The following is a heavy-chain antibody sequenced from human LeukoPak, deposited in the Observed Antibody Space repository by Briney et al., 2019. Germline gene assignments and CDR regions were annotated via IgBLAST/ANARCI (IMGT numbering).Heavy chain of an antibody. CDR1: GYTFTSYA. J-gene: IGHJ4*02. Sequence: ASVNVSCKASGYTFTSYAMNWVRQAPGQGLEWMGWINTNTGNPTYAQGFTGRFVFSLDTSVSTAYLQISSLKAEDTAVYYCARVLARGYSYLPLDYWGQGTLVTVSS. V-gene: IGHV7-4-1*02. CDR2: INTNTGNP. D-gene: IGHD5-18*01. CDR3: ARVLARGYSYLPLDY.